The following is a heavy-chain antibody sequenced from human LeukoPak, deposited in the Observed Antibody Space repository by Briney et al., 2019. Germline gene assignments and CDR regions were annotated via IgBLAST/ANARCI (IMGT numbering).Heavy chain of an antibody. CDR1: GFIFSSYG. CDR2: ISGSGGST. Sequence: GGSLRLSCAASGFIFSSYGMSWVRQAPGKGLEWVSAISGSGGSTYYADSVKGRFTISRDNSKNTLYLQMNNLRAEDTAVYYCAKTRGSGPFDYWGQGTLLTVSS. D-gene: IGHD3-10*01. J-gene: IGHJ4*02. CDR3: AKTRGSGPFDY. V-gene: IGHV3-23*01.